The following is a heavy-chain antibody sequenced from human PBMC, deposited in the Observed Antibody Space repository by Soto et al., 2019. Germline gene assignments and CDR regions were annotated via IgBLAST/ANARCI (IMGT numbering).Heavy chain of an antibody. CDR1: EDTCSDYY. CDR2: IDTSGTKI. J-gene: IGHJ4*02. CDR3: ASHYDMWSGYLSPVDY. Sequence: GLSLRHACGVGEDTCSDYYMSRISQAPGKGLEWISYIDTSGTKIYYADSVKGRFTITRDNAKNSLYLEMNSLRDEDTAVYYCASHYDMWSGYLSPVDYWGQGTLVTVSS. V-gene: IGHV3-11*01. D-gene: IGHD3-3*01.